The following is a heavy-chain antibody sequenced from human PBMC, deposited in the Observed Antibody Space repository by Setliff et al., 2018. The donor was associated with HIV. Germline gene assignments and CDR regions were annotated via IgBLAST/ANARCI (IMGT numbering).Heavy chain of an antibody. V-gene: IGHV3-7*03. CDR2: INGDGNKK. D-gene: IGHD3-16*01. J-gene: IGHJ5*02. CDR1: GFVFTDFW. CDR3: AKGVKWLDP. Sequence: PGGSLRLSCAASGFVFTDFWMSWARQAPGKGLEWVANINGDGNKKYYVDSVKGLFTISRDNSKNMMHLQMNGLRPEDTAVYYCAKGVKWLDPWGQGTLVTVSS.